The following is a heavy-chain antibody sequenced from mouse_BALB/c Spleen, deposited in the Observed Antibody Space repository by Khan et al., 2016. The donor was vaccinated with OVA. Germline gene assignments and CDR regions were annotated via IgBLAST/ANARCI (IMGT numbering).Heavy chain of an antibody. CDR3: ARDRIDY. CDR2: INPSSGYT. V-gene: IGHV1-7*01. CDR1: GHTFSTYW. Sequence: VQLQQSGAELAKPGASVKMSCKASGHTFSTYWIHWVKQRPGQGLEWIGYINPSSGYTYYNQRFNDKATLTADKSSSTAYMQLSSLTSEDSAVYYCARDRIDYWGQGTTLTVSS. J-gene: IGHJ2*01.